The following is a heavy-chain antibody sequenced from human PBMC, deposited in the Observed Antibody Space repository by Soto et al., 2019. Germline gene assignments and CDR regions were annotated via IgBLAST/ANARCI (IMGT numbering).Heavy chain of an antibody. D-gene: IGHD3-9*01. Sequence: PGGSLRLSCAASGSTFSSYSMNWVRQAPGKGLEWVSSISSSSSYIYYADSVKGRFTISRDNAKNSLYLQMNSLRAEDTAVYYCARTSYDILTGYYSNWFDPWGQGTLVTVSS. CDR1: GSTFSSYS. CDR2: ISSSSSYI. V-gene: IGHV3-21*01. J-gene: IGHJ5*02. CDR3: ARTSYDILTGYYSNWFDP.